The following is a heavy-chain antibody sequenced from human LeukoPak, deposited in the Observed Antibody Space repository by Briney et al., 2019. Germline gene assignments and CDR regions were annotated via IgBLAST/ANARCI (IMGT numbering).Heavy chain of an antibody. Sequence: SETLSLTCTVSGGSISSSSYYWGWIRQPPGKGLEWIVSIYYSGSTHYNPSLKSRVTISVDTSKNQFSLKLSSVTAADTAVYYCARVADVDFWSGYPQYYFDYWGQGTLVTVSS. D-gene: IGHD3-3*01. V-gene: IGHV4-39*01. CDR2: IYYSGST. J-gene: IGHJ4*02. CDR1: GGSISSSSYY. CDR3: ARVADVDFWSGYPQYYFDY.